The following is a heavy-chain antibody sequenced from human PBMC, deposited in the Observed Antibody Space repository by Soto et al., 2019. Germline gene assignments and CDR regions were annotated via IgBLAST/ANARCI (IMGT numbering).Heavy chain of an antibody. D-gene: IGHD3-10*01. Sequence: PSETLSLTCTVSGGSISSYYWSWIRQPPGKGLEWIGYIYYSGSTNYNPSLKSRVTISVDTSKNQFSLKLSSVTAADTAVYYCASGVVTMVRGAEHYYYGMDVWGQGTTVTVSS. V-gene: IGHV4-59*01. CDR3: ASGVVTMVRGAEHYYYGMDV. CDR2: IYYSGST. J-gene: IGHJ6*02. CDR1: GGSISSYY.